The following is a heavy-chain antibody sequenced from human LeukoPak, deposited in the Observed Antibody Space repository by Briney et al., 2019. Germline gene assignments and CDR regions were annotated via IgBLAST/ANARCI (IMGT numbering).Heavy chain of an antibody. V-gene: IGHV1-2*02. D-gene: IGHD3-22*01. J-gene: IGHJ4*02. CDR2: INPNSGGT. CDR3: ARYYYDRAGEFDY. CDR1: GYTFTGYY. Sequence: GASVKVSCKASGYTFTGYYMHWVRQTPGQGLEWMGWINPNSGGTNYAQKFQGRVTMTRDTSISTAYMELSRLRSDDTAVYYCARYYYDRAGEFDYWGQGTLVTVSS.